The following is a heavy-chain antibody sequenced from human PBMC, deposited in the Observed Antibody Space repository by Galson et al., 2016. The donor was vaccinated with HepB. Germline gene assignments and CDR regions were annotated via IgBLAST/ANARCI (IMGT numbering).Heavy chain of an antibody. CDR3: ARDRRYCASTTCPLQYYGMDV. D-gene: IGHD2-2*01. V-gene: IGHV3-7*03. CDR2: INQDRTEK. J-gene: IGHJ6*02. CDR1: GFTFKKYW. Sequence: SLRLSCAASGFTFKKYWMTWVRQAPGKGLEWVAKINQDRTEKHYVDSVKGRFTISRDNAENSLYLHMNSLGGEDTAVYYGARDRRYCASTTCPLQYYGMDVWGQGTTVTVSS.